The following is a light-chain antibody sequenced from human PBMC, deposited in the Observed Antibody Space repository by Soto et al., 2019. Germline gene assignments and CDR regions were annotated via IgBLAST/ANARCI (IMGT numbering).Light chain of an antibody. CDR2: GAS. J-gene: IGKJ1*01. CDR1: QSVNIN. CDR3: QQYGSSGT. Sequence: EIVMTQSPATLSVSPGERATLSCRASQSVNINLAWYQQKPGQAPRLLIYGASSRATGIPARFSGSGSGTEFTLTISRLEPEDFAVDYCQQYGSSGTFGQGTKVEIK. V-gene: IGKV3D-15*01.